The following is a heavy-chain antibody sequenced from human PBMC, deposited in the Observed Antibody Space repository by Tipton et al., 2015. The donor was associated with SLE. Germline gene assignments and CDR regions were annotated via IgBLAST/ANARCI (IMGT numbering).Heavy chain of an antibody. Sequence: GSLRLSCAASGFTFSSYAMSWVRQAPGKGLEWVSAISGSGGSTYYADSVKGRFTISRDNSKNTLYLQMNSLRAEDTAVYYCARSPVDYWNGYSAWGQGTLVAVSS. CDR1: GFTFSSYA. V-gene: IGHV3-23*01. D-gene: IGHD3-3*01. CDR3: ARSPVDYWNGYSA. J-gene: IGHJ4*02. CDR2: ISGSGGST.